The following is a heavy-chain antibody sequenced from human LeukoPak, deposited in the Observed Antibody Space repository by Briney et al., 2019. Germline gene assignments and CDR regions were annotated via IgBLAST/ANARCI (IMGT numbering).Heavy chain of an antibody. CDR1: GFTLSSYS. V-gene: IGHV3-30*04. Sequence: WGALTLSCAAPGFTLSSYSLHSVRQAPGQGGEGVGVLSYDGSNKYYADSVKGRFTISRDNSKNTLYLQMNSLRAEDTAVYYCARVRYSSSWYGGGYYFDYWGQGTLVTVSS. CDR2: LSYDGSNK. J-gene: IGHJ4*02. D-gene: IGHD6-13*01. CDR3: ARVRYSSSWYGGGYYFDY.